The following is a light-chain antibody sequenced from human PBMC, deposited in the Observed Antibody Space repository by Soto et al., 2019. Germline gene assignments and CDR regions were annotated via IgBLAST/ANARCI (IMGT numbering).Light chain of an antibody. CDR1: QGISSY. V-gene: IGKV1-9*01. J-gene: IGKJ1*01. CDR3: QQCNTFWT. CDR2: AAS. Sequence: IQLTQSPSSLSASVGDRVTITCRASQGISSYLAWYQQKPGKAPKLLIYAASTLQSGVPSRFSGSGSGTEFTLTISSLQPDDFATYYCQQCNTFWTFGQGTKVDIK.